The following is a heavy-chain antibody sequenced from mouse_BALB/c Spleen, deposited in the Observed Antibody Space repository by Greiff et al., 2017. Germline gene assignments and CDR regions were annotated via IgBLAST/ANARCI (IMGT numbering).Heavy chain of an antibody. CDR3: ARPHYYGSPWFAY. J-gene: IGHJ3*01. Sequence: DVQLQESGPGLVKPSQSLSLTCTVTGYSITSDYAWNWIRQFPGNKLEWMGYISYSGSTSYNPSLKSRISITRDTSKNQFFLQLNSVTTEDTATYYCARPHYYGSPWFAYWGQGTLVTVSA. V-gene: IGHV3-2*02. CDR1: GYSITSDYA. CDR2: ISYSGST. D-gene: IGHD1-1*01.